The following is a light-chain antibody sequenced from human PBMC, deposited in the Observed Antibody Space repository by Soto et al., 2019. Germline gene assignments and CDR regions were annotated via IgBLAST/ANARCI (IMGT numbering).Light chain of an antibody. CDR2: EVS. J-gene: IGKJ1*01. CDR1: RSLVYSDGDTS. Sequence: VVITRSPLSLRFGLGQPASISCRSSRSLVYSDGDTSLKWFQQRPGQSPRRLIFEVSNRDSGVQDRFCGSASRTDLTTKISRVEAEDVGVYYCMKGTHCNHKFGQGTNVDSK. V-gene: IGKV2-30*01. CDR3: MKGTHCNHK.